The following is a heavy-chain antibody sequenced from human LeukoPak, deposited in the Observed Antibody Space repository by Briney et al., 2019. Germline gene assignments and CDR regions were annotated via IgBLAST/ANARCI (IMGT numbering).Heavy chain of an antibody. Sequence: SETLSLTCAVYGGSFSGYYWSWIRQPPGKGLEWIGEINHSGSTNYNPSLKSRVTISVDTSKNQFSLKLSSVTAADTAVYYCASHSHDYGDYGLDYYYGMDVWGQGTTVTVSS. CDR2: INHSGST. J-gene: IGHJ6*02. CDR3: ASHSHDYGDYGLDYYYGMDV. D-gene: IGHD4-17*01. CDR1: GGSFSGYY. V-gene: IGHV4-34*01.